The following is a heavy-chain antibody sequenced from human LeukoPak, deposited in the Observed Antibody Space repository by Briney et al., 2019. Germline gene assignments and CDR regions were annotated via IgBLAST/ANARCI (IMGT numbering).Heavy chain of an antibody. CDR2: INPNSGGT. J-gene: IGHJ4*01. D-gene: IGHD2-21*01. CDR3: ASSHILKSRGGGFEF. Sequence: GASVKVSCKASGYTFTGYYMHWVRQAPGQGLEWMGWINPNSGGTNYAQKFQGRVTMTRDTSISTAYMELSRLRSDDTAVYYWASSHILKSRGGGFEFWGQGTLVTGSS. CDR1: GYTFTGYY. V-gene: IGHV1-2*02.